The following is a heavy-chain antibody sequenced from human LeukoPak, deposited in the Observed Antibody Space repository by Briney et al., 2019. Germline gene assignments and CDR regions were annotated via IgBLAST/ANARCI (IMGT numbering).Heavy chain of an antibody. D-gene: IGHD3-10*01. CDR3: ARVKFGSGSYNWFDP. CDR1: GYSISSGYY. V-gene: IGHV4-38-2*02. J-gene: IGHJ5*02. Sequence: PSETLSLTCTVSGYSISSGYYWGWIRQPPGKGLEWIGSIYHSGSTYYNPSLKSRVTISVDTSKNQFSLKLSSVTAADTAVYYCARVKFGSGSYNWFDPWGQGTLVTVSS. CDR2: IYHSGST.